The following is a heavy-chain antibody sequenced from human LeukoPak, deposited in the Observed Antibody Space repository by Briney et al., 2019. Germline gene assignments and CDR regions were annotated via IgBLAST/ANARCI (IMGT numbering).Heavy chain of an antibody. V-gene: IGHV3-48*04. CDR3: VTDRYSDSAFGD. D-gene: IGHD1-26*01. CDR2: IGISSGNT. CDR1: GFTFNDYS. Sequence: GGSLRLSCSTSGFTFNDYSMNWVRQAPGKGLEWISYIGISSGNTKYADSVKGRFTISGDNAKNSLYLQMNSLRVEDTAVYYCVTDRYSDSAFGDWGQGTLVTVSS. J-gene: IGHJ4*02.